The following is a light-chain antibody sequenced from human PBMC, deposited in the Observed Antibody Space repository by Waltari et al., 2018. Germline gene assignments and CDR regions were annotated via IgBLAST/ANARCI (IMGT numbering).Light chain of an antibody. V-gene: IGKV3D-11*01. CDR2: DAS. Sequence: IVLTQSPATLSLSPGERATLSCRASQGVSSYLAWYQQKPGQAPRLLIYDASNRATGIPARFSGSGPGTDFTLTISSLEPEDFAVYYCQQRSNWPFGGGTKVEIK. CDR1: QGVSSY. CDR3: QQRSNWP. J-gene: IGKJ4*01.